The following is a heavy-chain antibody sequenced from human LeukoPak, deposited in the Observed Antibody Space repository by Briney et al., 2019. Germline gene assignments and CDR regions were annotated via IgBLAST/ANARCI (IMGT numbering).Heavy chain of an antibody. CDR1: GSTFSSYG. CDR2: IWYDGSNK. D-gene: IGHD3/OR15-3a*01. CDR3: ARVLDDYYYYYGMDV. J-gene: IGHJ6*02. Sequence: GGSLRLSCAASGSTFSSYGMHWVRQAPGKGLEWVAVIWYDGSNKYYADSVKGRFTISRDNSKNTLYLQMNSLRAEDTAVYYCARVLDDYYYYYGMDVWGQGTTVTVSS. V-gene: IGHV3-33*01.